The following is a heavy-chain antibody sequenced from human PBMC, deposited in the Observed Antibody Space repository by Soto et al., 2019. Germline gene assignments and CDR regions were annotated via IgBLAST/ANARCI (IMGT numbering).Heavy chain of an antibody. J-gene: IGHJ4*02. CDR1: SFTVSNAW. Sequence: PGGSLRLSCAASSFTVSNAWMNWVRQAPGKGLEWVGLIKSKTDGGTTDYAAPVKGRFTISRDDSKNTLDLQMDSLKTEDTAMYYCTTDSPISGPLWGQGTLVTVSS. D-gene: IGHD5-12*01. V-gene: IGHV3-15*07. CDR3: TTDSPISGPL. CDR2: IKSKTDGGTT.